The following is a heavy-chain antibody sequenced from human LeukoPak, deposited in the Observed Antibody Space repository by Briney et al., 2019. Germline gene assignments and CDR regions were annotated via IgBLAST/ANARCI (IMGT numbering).Heavy chain of an antibody. CDR1: GFTFSDYY. D-gene: IGHD1-26*01. Sequence: GGSLRLSCAASGFTFSDYYMTWVRQAPGKGLEWGSYISSSSNTVYYADSVKGRLTVSRDNANNSLFMQMTNLRAEDTAVYYCARRAMGATSFDYWGQGTLVTVSS. CDR3: ARRAMGATSFDY. J-gene: IGHJ4*02. CDR2: ISSSSNTV. V-gene: IGHV3-11*04.